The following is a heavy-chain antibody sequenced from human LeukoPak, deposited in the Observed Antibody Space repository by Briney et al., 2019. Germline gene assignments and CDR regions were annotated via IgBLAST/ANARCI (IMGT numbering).Heavy chain of an antibody. V-gene: IGHV1-2*02. CDR2: INPNSGGT. CDR1: GYTFTGYY. J-gene: IGHJ3*01. Sequence: GASVKVSCKASGYTFTGYYMHWVRQAPGQGLEWMGWINPNSGGTNYAQKFQGRVTMTRDTSISTAYMELSRLRSDDTVVYYCARGYRYSSGWSNAFDVWGQGTMVTVSS. CDR3: ARGYRYSSGWSNAFDV. D-gene: IGHD6-19*01.